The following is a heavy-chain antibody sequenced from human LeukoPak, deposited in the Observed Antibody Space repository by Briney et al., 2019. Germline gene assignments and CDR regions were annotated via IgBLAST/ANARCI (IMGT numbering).Heavy chain of an antibody. CDR3: ARPPRYCSGGSCYSGGFDY. CDR2: IYYSGST. V-gene: IGHV4-39*01. D-gene: IGHD2-15*01. J-gene: IGHJ4*02. Sequence: SETLSLTCTVSGGSISSSSYYWGWIRQPPGKGLEWIGSIYYSGSTYYNPSLKGRVTISVDTSKNQFSLKLSSVTAADTAVYYCARPPRYCSGGSCYSGGFDYWGQGTLVTVSS. CDR1: GGSISSSSYY.